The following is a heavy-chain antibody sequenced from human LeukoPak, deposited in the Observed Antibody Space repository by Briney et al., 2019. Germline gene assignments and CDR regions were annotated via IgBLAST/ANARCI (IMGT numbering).Heavy chain of an antibody. J-gene: IGHJ4*02. CDR3: ARATYDFRLD. Sequence: GGSLRLSCEASGFTFRSHYISWIRQAPGKGLEWVAVISYDGSNKYYADSVKGRFTISRDNSKNTLYLQMNSLRAEDTAVYYCARATYDFRLDWGQGTLVTVSS. D-gene: IGHD3-3*01. CDR1: GFTFRSHY. V-gene: IGHV3-30-3*01. CDR2: ISYDGSNK.